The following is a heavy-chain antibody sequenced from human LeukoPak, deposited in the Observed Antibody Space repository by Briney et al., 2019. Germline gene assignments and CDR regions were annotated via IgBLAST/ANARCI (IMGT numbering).Heavy chain of an antibody. J-gene: IGHJ3*02. D-gene: IGHD2-15*01. CDR2: ISSSGSTI. CDR1: GFTFSSYE. Sequence: GGSLRLSCAASGFTFSSYEMNWVRQAPGKGLEWGSYISSSGSTIYYADSVKGRFTISRDNAKNSLYLQMNSLRAEDTAVYYCARDSSGGSWIDAFDIWGQGTMVTVSS. CDR3: ARDSSGGSWIDAFDI. V-gene: IGHV3-48*03.